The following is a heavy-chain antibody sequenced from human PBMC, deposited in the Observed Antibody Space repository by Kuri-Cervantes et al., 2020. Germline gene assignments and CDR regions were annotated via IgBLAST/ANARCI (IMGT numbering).Heavy chain of an antibody. D-gene: IGHD2-2*01. CDR1: GDSVSSNSAA. V-gene: IGHV6-1*01. J-gene: IGHJ6*02. Sequence: LRLSCAISGDSVSSNSAAWSWIRQSPSRGLEWLGRTYYRSNWYNDYAVSVRSRITINPDTSKNQFSLQLNSVTPEDTAVYYCAKDGGVVVPAAPLYYYYGMDVWGQGTTVTVSS. CDR3: AKDGGVVVPAAPLYYYYGMDV. CDR2: TYYRSNWYN.